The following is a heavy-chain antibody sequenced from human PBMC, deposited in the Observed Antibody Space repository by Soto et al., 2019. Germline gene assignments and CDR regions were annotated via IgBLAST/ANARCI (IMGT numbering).Heavy chain of an antibody. CDR2: IYYTGST. CDR1: GGFIISYY. Sequence: SETLSLTCTVSGGFIISYYWSWIRQPPGKGLEWIGYIYYTGSTNYNPSLKSRVTISVDTSKNQFSLQLSSVTAADTAVYYCARVPSPWGQGTLVTVSS. CDR3: ARVPSP. V-gene: IGHV4-59*01. J-gene: IGHJ5*02.